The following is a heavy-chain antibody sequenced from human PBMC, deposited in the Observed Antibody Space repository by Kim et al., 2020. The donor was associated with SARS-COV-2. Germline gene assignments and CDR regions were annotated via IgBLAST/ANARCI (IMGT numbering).Heavy chain of an antibody. Sequence: SETLSLTCAVYGGSFSGYYWSWIRQPPGKGLEWIGEINHRGSTNYNPSLKSRVTISVDTSQNQFSLKLSSVTAADTAVYDCARAPSESGIAARLQLRYYGAGASSRWFDPWGQGTLVTVSS. CDR2: INHRGST. V-gene: IGHV4-34*01. D-gene: IGHD6-6*01. CDR1: GGSFSGYY. J-gene: IGHJ5*02. CDR3: ARAPSESGIAARLQLRYYGAGASSRWFDP.